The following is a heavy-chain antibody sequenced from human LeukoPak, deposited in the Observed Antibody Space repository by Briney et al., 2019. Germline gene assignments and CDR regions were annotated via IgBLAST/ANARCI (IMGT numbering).Heavy chain of an antibody. J-gene: IGHJ4*02. CDR1: GYTFTGYY. CDR2: INPNSGGT. CDR3: ARVVMLAVAEEFDY. V-gene: IGHV1-2*06. Sequence: GASVNVSCTASGYTFTGYYMHWVRQAPGQGLEWMGRINPNSGGTNYAQKFQGRVTMTRDTSISTAYMELSRLRSDDTAVYYCARVVMLAVAEEFDYWGQGTLVTVSS. D-gene: IGHD6-19*01.